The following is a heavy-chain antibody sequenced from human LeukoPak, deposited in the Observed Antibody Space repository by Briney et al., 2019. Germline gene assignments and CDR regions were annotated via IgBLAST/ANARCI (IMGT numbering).Heavy chain of an antibody. CDR1: GFTFSSYA. D-gene: IGHD6-19*01. V-gene: IGHV3-23*01. CDR2: ISGSGGST. CDR3: AKYLVAGTPFDY. Sequence: PGGSLRLSCAASGFTFSSYAMGWVRQAPGKGLEWVSVISGSGGSTYYADSVKGRFTISRDNSKNTLYLQMNSLRAEDTAVYYCAKYLVAGTPFDYWGQGTLVTVSS. J-gene: IGHJ4*02.